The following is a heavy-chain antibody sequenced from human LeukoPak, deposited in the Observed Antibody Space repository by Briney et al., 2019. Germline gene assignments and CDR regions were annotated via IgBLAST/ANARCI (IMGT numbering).Heavy chain of an antibody. J-gene: IGHJ4*02. CDR1: GFTLSRYV. CDR3: ARESDSSGYGGTFDS. CDR2: ISHDGSNQ. D-gene: IGHD3-22*01. V-gene: IGHV3-30*03. Sequence: GGSLTLACATPGFTLSRYVMHWIRQAPGKGLEWVALISHDGSNQHYADSVKGRLTISRDNPKNILHLEMNNLRDEDTAIYYCARESDSSGYGGTFDSWGQGTLVTVSS.